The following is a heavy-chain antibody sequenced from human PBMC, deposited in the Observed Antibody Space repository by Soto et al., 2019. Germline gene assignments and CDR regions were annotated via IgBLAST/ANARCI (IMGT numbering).Heavy chain of an antibody. J-gene: IGHJ5*02. V-gene: IGHV4-59*08. CDR1: GGSISSYY. Sequence: LEILSLTCTVSGGSISSYYWSWIRQPPGKGLEWIGYIYYSGSTNYNPSLKSRVTISVDTSKNQFSLKLSSVTAADTAVYYCARHVIVATISWFDPWGQGTLVTVSS. CDR3: ARHVIVATISWFDP. CDR2: IYYSGST. D-gene: IGHD5-12*01.